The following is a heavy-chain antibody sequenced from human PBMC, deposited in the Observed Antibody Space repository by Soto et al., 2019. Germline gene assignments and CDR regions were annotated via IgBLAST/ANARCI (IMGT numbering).Heavy chain of an antibody. D-gene: IGHD2-8*02. Sequence: KTSETLSLTCTVSGASITGSFFWSWIRQPAGKGLEWIGRFSLSGTTNYNPSLRSRVTMSADVSKNQFSLRLTSVTAADTDLYYCARGMTPPGAPAWYYFDSWGQGTLVTVSS. CDR3: ARGMTPPGAPAWYYFDS. J-gene: IGHJ4*02. CDR1: GASITGSFF. CDR2: FSLSGTT. V-gene: IGHV4-4*07.